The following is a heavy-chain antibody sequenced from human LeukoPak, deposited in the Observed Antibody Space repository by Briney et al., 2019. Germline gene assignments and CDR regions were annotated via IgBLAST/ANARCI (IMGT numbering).Heavy chain of an antibody. CDR2: IYYSGST. Sequence: SETLSLTCTVSGDSISSVSYYWGWIRQPPGKGLAWIGSIYYSGSTYYNPSLKSRVTISVDTSKNQFSLKLSSVTAADTAVYYCARAPYYDFWSGFLGSNWFDPWGQGTLVTVSS. D-gene: IGHD3-3*01. CDR1: GDSISSVSYY. CDR3: ARAPYYDFWSGFLGSNWFDP. J-gene: IGHJ5*02. V-gene: IGHV4-39*01.